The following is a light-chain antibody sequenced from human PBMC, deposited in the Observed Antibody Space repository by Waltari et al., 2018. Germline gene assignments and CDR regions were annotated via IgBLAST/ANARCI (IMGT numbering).Light chain of an antibody. V-gene: IGLV1-40*01. CDR2: DNT. Sequence: QSVLTPPLSVSGAPGQRVTIPCTSSSPNLRAVSAVPRHQPIPGTAPKLLISDNTNRPSGVPDRFSGSKSGTSASRAITGLQAADEADYYCQSFDDSLSGSIGLFGGGTKLTVL. CDR3: QSFDDSLSGSIGL. CDR1: SPNLRAVSA. J-gene: IGLJ2*01.